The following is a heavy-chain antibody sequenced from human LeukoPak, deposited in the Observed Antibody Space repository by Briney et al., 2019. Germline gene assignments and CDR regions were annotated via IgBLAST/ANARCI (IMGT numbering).Heavy chain of an antibody. CDR3: AVGGITMIGEFDY. CDR2: IYPGDSDT. CDR1: GYSFTSYW. J-gene: IGHJ4*02. D-gene: IGHD3-22*01. V-gene: IGHV5-51*01. Sequence: GESLKISCKGSGYSFTSYWIGWVRQMPGKGLDWMGIIYPGDSDTRYSPSFQGQVTISADKSIGTAYLQWSSRKASDTAMYYCAVGGITMIGEFDYWGQGTLVPVSS.